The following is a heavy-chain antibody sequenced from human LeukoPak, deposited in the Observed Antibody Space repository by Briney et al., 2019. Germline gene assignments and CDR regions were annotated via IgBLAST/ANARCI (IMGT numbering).Heavy chain of an antibody. CDR1: GGSISTYY. Sequence: SETPSLTCTVSGGSISTYYWNWIRQPPGKGLEWIGYIYYSGSAKYNPSLKSRVTISVDTSKNQFSLKLSSVTAADTAVYYCAKSYGSGNYFDYWGQGTLVTVSS. J-gene: IGHJ4*02. CDR3: AKSYGSGNYFDY. CDR2: IYYSGSA. D-gene: IGHD3-10*01. V-gene: IGHV4-59*01.